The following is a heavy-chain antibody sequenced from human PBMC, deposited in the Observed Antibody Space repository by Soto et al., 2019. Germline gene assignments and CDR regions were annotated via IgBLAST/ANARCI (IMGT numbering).Heavy chain of an antibody. J-gene: IGHJ4*02. CDR1: GYTFTSYD. V-gene: IGHV1-8*01. CDR3: ARNPSRSSSADY. Sequence: QVQLVQSGAEVKKPGASVKVSCKASGYTFTSYDVNWVRQATGQGLEWMGWMNPNSGNTGYAQKLQGRVTMTRNTSISTAYMELSSLRSEDTAVYYCARNPSRSSSADYWGQGTLVTVSS. D-gene: IGHD6-6*01. CDR2: MNPNSGNT.